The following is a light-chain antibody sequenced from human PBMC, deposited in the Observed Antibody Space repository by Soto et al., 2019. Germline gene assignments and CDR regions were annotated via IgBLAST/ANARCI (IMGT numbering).Light chain of an antibody. CDR1: QSVSSN. CDR2: GAS. V-gene: IGKV3D-15*01. CDR3: QHYNSYSEA. Sequence: EIVMTQSPDTLSVSPGERATLSCRASQSVSSNLAWYHQKPGQAPRLLIFGASTRATGIPARFSGSGSGTEFTLTISSLQPDDFATYYCQHYNSYSEAFGQGTKVDIK. J-gene: IGKJ1*01.